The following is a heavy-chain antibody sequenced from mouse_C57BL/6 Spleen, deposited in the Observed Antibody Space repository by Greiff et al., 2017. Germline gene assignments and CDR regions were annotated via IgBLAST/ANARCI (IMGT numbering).Heavy chain of an antibody. CDR3: ARDSYYYVSGSMDY. Sequence: QVQLQQPGAELVKPGASVKMSCKASGYTFTSYWITWVKQRPGQGLEWIGDIYPGSGSTHYNEKFKSKATLTVDTSSSTAYMLLRSLTSEDSAVYYCARDSYYYVSGSMDYWGQGTSVTVSS. J-gene: IGHJ4*01. CDR2: IYPGSGST. D-gene: IGHD1-1*01. V-gene: IGHV1-55*01. CDR1: GYTFTSYW.